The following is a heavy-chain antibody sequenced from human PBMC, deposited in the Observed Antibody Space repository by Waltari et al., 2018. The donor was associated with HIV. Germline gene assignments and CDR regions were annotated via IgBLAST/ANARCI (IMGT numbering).Heavy chain of an antibody. Sequence: QLHLLESGPGLVKPSETLSLTCSVSGGSIRTNNYYWAWIRQSPGKGLEWIGTIYYDVSTSYNPSLESRVTISVDTSKSQFSLRLTSVTAADTAVYFCARERGGYYGSGTYPGGAMNVWGQGTTVIVSS. CDR1: GGSIRTNNYY. V-gene: IGHV4-39*07. CDR3: ARERGGYYGSGTYPGGAMNV. J-gene: IGHJ6*02. D-gene: IGHD3-10*01. CDR2: IYYDVST.